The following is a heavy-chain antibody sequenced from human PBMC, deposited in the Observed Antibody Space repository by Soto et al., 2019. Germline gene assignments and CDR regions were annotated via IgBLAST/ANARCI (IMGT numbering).Heavy chain of an antibody. J-gene: IGHJ6*02. D-gene: IGHD2-15*01. Sequence: QVQLQESGPGLVKPSGTLSLTCAVSGGSISSSNWWSWVRQPPGKGLEWIGEIYHSGSTNYNPSLKSRVTISVDKSKNRFSLKLSSVTAADAAVYYCAGAGRGYCSGGSCYSGLHGMDVWGQGTTVTVSS. CDR1: GGSISSSNW. V-gene: IGHV4-4*02. CDR2: IYHSGST. CDR3: AGAGRGYCSGGSCYSGLHGMDV.